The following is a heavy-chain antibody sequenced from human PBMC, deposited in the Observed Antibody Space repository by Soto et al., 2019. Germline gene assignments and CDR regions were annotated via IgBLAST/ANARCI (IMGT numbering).Heavy chain of an antibody. CDR1: GYTFTSYG. CDR2: ISAYNGNT. CDR3: ARDPIGMMVRDDWFDP. Sequence: QVQLVQSGAEMKKPGASVKVSCKASGYTFTSYGISWVRQAPGQGLEWMGWISAYNGNTNYAQKLQGRVTMTTDTSTSTAYMELRSLRSDDTAVYYCARDPIGMMVRDDWFDPWGQGTLVTVSS. J-gene: IGHJ5*02. V-gene: IGHV1-18*01. D-gene: IGHD3-10*01.